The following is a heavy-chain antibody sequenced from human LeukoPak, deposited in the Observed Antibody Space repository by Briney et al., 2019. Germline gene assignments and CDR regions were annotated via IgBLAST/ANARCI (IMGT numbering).Heavy chain of an antibody. CDR1: GGSISSYY. CDR2: IYYSGST. V-gene: IGHV4-59*08. J-gene: IGHJ4*02. D-gene: IGHD6-13*01. CDR3: ARHTPAAGSSWYWLI. Sequence: PSETLSLTCTVSGGSISSYYWSWIRQPPGKGLEWIGYIYYSGSTNYNPSLKSRVTISVDTSKNQFSLKLSSVTAADTAVYYCARHTPAAGSSWYWLIWGQGTLVTVSS.